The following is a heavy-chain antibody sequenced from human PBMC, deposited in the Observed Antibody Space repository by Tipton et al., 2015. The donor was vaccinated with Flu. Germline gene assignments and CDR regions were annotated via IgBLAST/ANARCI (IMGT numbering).Heavy chain of an antibody. CDR2: ISSSGSTI. V-gene: IGHV3-11*01. Sequence: SLRLSCAASGFTFSDYYMSWLRQAPGKGLEWVSYISSSGSTIYYADSVKGRFTISRDNAKNSLYRQMNSLRAEDTAVYYCARDRGYYYDSDCDIWGQGTMVTVSS. CDR3: ARDRGYYYDSDCDI. J-gene: IGHJ3*02. D-gene: IGHD3-22*01. CDR1: GFTFSDYY.